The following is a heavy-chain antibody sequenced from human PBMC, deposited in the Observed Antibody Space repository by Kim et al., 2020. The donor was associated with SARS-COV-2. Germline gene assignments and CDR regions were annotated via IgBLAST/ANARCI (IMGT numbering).Heavy chain of an antibody. J-gene: IGHJ4*02. V-gene: IGHV3-9*01. CDR3: AKDLNHITGPAMDGYDY. Sequence: SLKGRFIISRDNANNSLYLQMNSLSPEDTALYFCAKDLNHITGPAMDGYDYWGQGTLVTVSS. D-gene: IGHD1-20*01.